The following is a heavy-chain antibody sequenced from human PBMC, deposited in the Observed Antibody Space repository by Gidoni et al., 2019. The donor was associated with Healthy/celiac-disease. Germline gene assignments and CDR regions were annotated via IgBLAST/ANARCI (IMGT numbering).Heavy chain of an antibody. Sequence: VQLLESGGGLVQPGGSLRLSCAASGFTFSSYAISWGRQAPGKGLEWGSAISGSGGSKYYADSVKGRFTISRDNSKNTLYLQMNSLRAEDTAVYYCAKDIARYYGSGLDVWGQGTTVTVSS. J-gene: IGHJ6*02. CDR1: GFTFSSYA. CDR3: AKDIARYYGSGLDV. V-gene: IGHV3-23*01. D-gene: IGHD3-10*01. CDR2: ISGSGGSK.